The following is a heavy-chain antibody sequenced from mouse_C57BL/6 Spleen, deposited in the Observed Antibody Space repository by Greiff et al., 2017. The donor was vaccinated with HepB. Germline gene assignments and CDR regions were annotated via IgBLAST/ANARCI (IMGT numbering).Heavy chain of an antibody. D-gene: IGHD3-2*02. CDR2: INPSTGGT. CDR3: ARNKAAQATGAMDY. CDR1: GYSFTGYY. Sequence: VQLQQSGPELVKPGASVKISCKASGYSFTGYYMNWVKQSPEKSLEWIGEINPSTGGTTYNQKFKAKATLTVDESSSTAYMQLKSLTSEDSAVYYCARNKAAQATGAMDYWGQGTSVTVSS. V-gene: IGHV1-42*01. J-gene: IGHJ4*01.